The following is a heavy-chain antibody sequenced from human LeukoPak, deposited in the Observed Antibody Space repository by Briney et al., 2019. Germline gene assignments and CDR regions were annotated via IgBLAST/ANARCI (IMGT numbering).Heavy chain of an antibody. J-gene: IGHJ4*02. D-gene: IGHD6-19*01. V-gene: IGHV3-48*04. CDR3: ARENPAYSSGIY. Sequence: GGSLRLSCAASGFTVSSNYMSWVRQAPGKGLEWVSYISSSSSTIYYADSVKGRFTISRDNAKNSLYLQMNSLRAEDTAVYYCARENPAYSSGIYWGQGTLVTVSS. CDR1: GFTVSSNY. CDR2: ISSSSSTI.